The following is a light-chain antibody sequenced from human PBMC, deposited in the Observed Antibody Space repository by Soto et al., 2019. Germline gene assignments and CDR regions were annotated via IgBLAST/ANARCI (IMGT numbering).Light chain of an antibody. CDR2: NVN. Sequence: QSALTQSASVSGAPGQSITISCPGTSSDAGNYNYVSWYQQHPGEVPKLIIFNVNNRPSGVSNRFSGSKSGNTASLTISGLQAEDEADYYCSSFTSSTTYVFGTGTKVTVL. CDR3: SSFTSSTTYV. J-gene: IGLJ1*01. V-gene: IGLV2-14*01. CDR1: SSDAGNYNY.